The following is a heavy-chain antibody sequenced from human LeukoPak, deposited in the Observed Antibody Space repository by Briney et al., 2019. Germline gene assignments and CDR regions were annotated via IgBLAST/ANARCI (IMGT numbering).Heavy chain of an antibody. Sequence: GASVKVSCKASGYTFTGYYMHWVRQAPGQGLEWMGWINPNSGGTNYAQKFQGRVTMTRDTSISTAYMELSRLRSDDTAVYYCARVARRYSSSSDDAFDIWGQGTMVTVSS. CDR2: INPNSGGT. CDR1: GYTFTGYY. J-gene: IGHJ3*02. CDR3: ARVARRYSSSSDDAFDI. V-gene: IGHV1-2*02. D-gene: IGHD6-6*01.